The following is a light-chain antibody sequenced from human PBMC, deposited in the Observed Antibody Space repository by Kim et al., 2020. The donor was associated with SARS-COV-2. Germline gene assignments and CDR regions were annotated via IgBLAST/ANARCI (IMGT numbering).Light chain of an antibody. J-gene: IGKJ2*01. Sequence: EIVMTQSPPTLSVSPGDRATLSCRASQDITNSLAWYQQKPGQAPRLLIYGATTRATGVPVRFSGRQSGTEFTLTIISLHSEDFAVYYCQQYRTWPLFGPGTKLEI. CDR3: QQYRTWPL. CDR1: QDITNS. CDR2: GAT. V-gene: IGKV3-15*01.